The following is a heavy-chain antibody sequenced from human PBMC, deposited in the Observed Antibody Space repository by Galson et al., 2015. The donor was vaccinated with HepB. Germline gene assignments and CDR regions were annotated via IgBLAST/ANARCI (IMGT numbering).Heavy chain of an antibody. CDR2: ISGSGGST. J-gene: IGHJ4*02. CDR1: GFTFSSYA. Sequence: SLRLSCAASGFTFSSYAMSWVRQAPGKGLEWVSAISGSGGSTYYADSVKGRFTISRDNSKNTLYLQMNSLRAEDTAVYYCAKMLGVGYSSGWYVWDYWGQGTLVTVSS. CDR3: AKMLGVGYSSGWYVWDY. V-gene: IGHV3-23*01. D-gene: IGHD6-19*01.